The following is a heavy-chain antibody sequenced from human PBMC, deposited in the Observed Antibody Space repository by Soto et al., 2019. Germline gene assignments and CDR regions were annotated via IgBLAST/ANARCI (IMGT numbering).Heavy chain of an antibody. CDR1: GFTFSNAW. J-gene: IGHJ6*02. D-gene: IGHD3-22*01. Sequence: GGSLRLSCAASGFTFSNAWMSWVRQAPGKGLEWVGRIKSKTDGGTTDYAAPVKGRFSISRDDSKNTLYLQMNSLKTEDTAVYYCTTVTYYYDSSGYSWPRYYYGMDVWGQGTTVTVSS. CDR3: TTVTYYYDSSGYSWPRYYYGMDV. V-gene: IGHV3-15*01. CDR2: IKSKTDGGTT.